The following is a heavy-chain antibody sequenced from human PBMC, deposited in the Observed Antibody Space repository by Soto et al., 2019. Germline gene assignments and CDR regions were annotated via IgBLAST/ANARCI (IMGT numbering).Heavy chain of an antibody. CDR3: AKDIGSGYYYGGRFDY. V-gene: IGHV1-2*02. J-gene: IGHJ4*02. CDR1: GYTFTGYY. D-gene: IGHD3-22*01. CDR2: INPNSGST. Sequence: ASVKVSCKASGYTFTGYYMHWVRQAPGQGLGWMGWINPNSGSTYYADSVKGRFTISRDNSKNTLYLQMNSLRAEDTAVYYCAKDIGSGYYYGGRFDYWGQGTLVTVSS.